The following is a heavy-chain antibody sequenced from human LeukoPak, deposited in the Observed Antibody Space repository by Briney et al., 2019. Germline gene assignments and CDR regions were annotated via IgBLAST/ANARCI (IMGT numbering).Heavy chain of an antibody. CDR3: AKDAAVTYYYYYYYMDV. V-gene: IGHV3-23*01. J-gene: IGHJ6*03. Sequence: PGGTLRLSCAASGFTFSSYGMSWVRQAPGKGLEWVSAISGSGGSTYYADSVKGRFTISRDNSKNTLYLQMNSLRAEDTAVYYCAKDAAVTYYYYYYYMDVWGKGTTVTISS. CDR1: GFTFSSYG. D-gene: IGHD4-17*01. CDR2: ISGSGGST.